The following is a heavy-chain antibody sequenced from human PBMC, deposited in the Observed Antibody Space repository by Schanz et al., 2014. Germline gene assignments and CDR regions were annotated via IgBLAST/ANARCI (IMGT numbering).Heavy chain of an antibody. V-gene: IGHV1-3*01. Sequence: QVPLVQSGAEVKRPGASVKVSCKASEYSFTSYSMHWVRQAPGHRLEWMGWMNPKTGNTDHAQKFQGRVSMTWDTSTSTAYLDLSRLRSEDTGVYYCARALKGKVAIFGVIAAQNYYYMDVWGKGTTVTVSS. CDR3: ARALKGKVAIFGVIAAQNYYYMDV. CDR1: EYSFTSYS. D-gene: IGHD3-3*01. CDR2: MNPKTGNT. J-gene: IGHJ6*03.